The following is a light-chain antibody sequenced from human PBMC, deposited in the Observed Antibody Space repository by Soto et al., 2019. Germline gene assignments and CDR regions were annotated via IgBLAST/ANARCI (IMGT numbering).Light chain of an antibody. V-gene: IGKV3-15*01. CDR1: QSISTR. J-gene: IGKJ1*01. Sequence: EIVMTQSPATLSVSPGERATLSCRASQSISTRLAWYQQKPGHSPRLLIYGASARMPGIPARFSGSGSGTEFTLTISSLQSEDFAVYYCQQYNNWPRTFGQGTKVEIK. CDR3: QQYNNWPRT. CDR2: GAS.